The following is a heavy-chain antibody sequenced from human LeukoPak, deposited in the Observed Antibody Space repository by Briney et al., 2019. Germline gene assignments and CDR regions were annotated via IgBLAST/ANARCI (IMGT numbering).Heavy chain of an antibody. J-gene: IGHJ4*02. CDR3: ARDMDYDILTGYSSAY. Sequence: PGGSLRLSCASSGFTFSDYYMSWIRQAPGKGLEWVSYISSSGSTIYYADSVKGRFTISRDNAKNSLYLQMNSLRAEDTAVYYCARDMDYDILTGYSSAYWGQGTLVTVSS. CDR1: GFTFSDYY. V-gene: IGHV3-11*04. CDR2: ISSSGSTI. D-gene: IGHD3-9*01.